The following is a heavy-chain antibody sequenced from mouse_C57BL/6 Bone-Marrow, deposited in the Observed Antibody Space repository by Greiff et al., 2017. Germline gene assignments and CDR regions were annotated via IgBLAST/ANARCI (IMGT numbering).Heavy chain of an antibody. CDR2: IDPETGGT. V-gene: IGHV1-15*01. Sequence: VQLQQSGAELVRPGASVTLSCKASGYTFTDYEMHWVKQTPVHGLEWIGAIDPETGGTAYNQKFKGKAILTADKSSSTAYMEHRSLTSADSADYYCTRHDYDGAYWGQGTLVTVSA. CDR3: TRHDYDGAY. CDR1: GYTFTDYE. J-gene: IGHJ3*01. D-gene: IGHD2-4*01.